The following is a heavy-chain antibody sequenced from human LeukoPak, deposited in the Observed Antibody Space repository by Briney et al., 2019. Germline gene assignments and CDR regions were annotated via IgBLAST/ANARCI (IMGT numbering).Heavy chain of an antibody. J-gene: IGHJ4*02. Sequence: GGSLRLSCAASGFSFSTNDMHWVRQAPGKGLEWVTFMQYDGSEEYYADSVKGRFTISRDNSKNTLYLQMDSLRGEDAAVYYCAGKAAAYYFVYWGQGTLVTVSS. CDR2: MQYDGSEE. V-gene: IGHV3-30*02. CDR3: AGKAAAYYFVY. D-gene: IGHD2-2*01. CDR1: GFSFSTND.